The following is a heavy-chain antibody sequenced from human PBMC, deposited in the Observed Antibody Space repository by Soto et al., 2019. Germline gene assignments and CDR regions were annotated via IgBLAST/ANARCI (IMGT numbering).Heavy chain of an antibody. V-gene: IGHV3-33*01. Sequence: QVQLVESGGGVVQPGRSLRLSCAASGFTFSSYGMHWVRQAPGKGLEWVAVIWYDGSNKYYADSVKGRFTISRDNSKNTLYLQMNSLRAEDTAVYYCARDHDYGDYEILCDYWGQGTLVTVSS. CDR3: ARDHDYGDYEILCDY. J-gene: IGHJ4*02. CDR1: GFTFSSYG. CDR2: IWYDGSNK. D-gene: IGHD4-17*01.